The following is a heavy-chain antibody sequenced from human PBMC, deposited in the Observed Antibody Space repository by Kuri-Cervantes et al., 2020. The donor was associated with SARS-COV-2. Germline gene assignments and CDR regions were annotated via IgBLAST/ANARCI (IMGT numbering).Heavy chain of an antibody. CDR2: ISWNSGSI. Sequence: GGSLRLSCAASGFTFDDYAMHWVRQAPGKGLEWVSGISWNSGSIGYADSVKGRFTISRDNAKNSLYLQMNSLGAEDTALYYCAKDRMVQGVIRGTAFDTWGQGTLVTVSS. J-gene: IGHJ5*02. D-gene: IGHD3-10*01. CDR3: AKDRMVQGVIRGTAFDT. CDR1: GFTFDDYA. V-gene: IGHV3-9*01.